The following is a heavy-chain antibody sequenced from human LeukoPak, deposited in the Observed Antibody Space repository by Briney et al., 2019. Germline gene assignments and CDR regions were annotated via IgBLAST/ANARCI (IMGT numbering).Heavy chain of an antibody. V-gene: IGHV3-7*03. D-gene: IGHD5-12*01. J-gene: IGHJ4*02. Sequence: AGGSLRLSCAASGFTFSSYWMSWVRQAPGKGLEWVANIKQDGSEKYYVDSVKGRFTISRDNAKNSLYLQMNSLRAEDTAVCYCARDRSTPRGYSGYFDYWGQGTLVTVSS. CDR3: ARDRSTPRGYSGYFDY. CDR2: IKQDGSEK. CDR1: GFTFSSYW.